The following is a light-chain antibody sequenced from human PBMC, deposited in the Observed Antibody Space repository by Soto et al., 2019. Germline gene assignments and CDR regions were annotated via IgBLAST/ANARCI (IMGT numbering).Light chain of an antibody. Sequence: QSVLTQPRSVSGSPGQSVTISCTGTSSHVGSYKDVSWYQHHPGKVPKLMIYDVSERPSGVPDRFSGSKSGNTASLTISGLQAEDEANYYCCAYADTFYVFGTGTKLTVL. CDR1: SSHVGSYKD. J-gene: IGLJ1*01. V-gene: IGLV2-11*01. CDR2: DVS. CDR3: CAYADTFYV.